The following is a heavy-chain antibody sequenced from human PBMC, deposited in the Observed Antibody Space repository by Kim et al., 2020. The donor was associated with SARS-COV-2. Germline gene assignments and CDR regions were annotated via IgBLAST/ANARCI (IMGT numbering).Heavy chain of an antibody. CDR1: GGSISSSSYY. Sequence: SETLSLTCTVSGGSISSSSYYWGWIRQPPGKGLEWIGSIYYSGSTYYNPSLKSRVTISVDTSKNQFSLKLSSVTAADTAVYYCARVARMAGSGSYHNEKVLWFDPWGQGTLVTVSS. CDR3: ARVARMAGSGSYHNEKVLWFDP. CDR2: IYYSGST. V-gene: IGHV4-39*07. J-gene: IGHJ5*02. D-gene: IGHD3-10*01.